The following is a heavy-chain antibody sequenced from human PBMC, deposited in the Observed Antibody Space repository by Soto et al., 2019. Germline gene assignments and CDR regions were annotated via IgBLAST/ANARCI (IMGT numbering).Heavy chain of an antibody. Sequence: QVQLVQSGAEVKKPGSSVKVSCKDSGGSFREYAISWVRQAPGQGLEWMGGIIPMFGTPNYAQKFQGRVTIIGDESTSTGYMELSSLTSDDTAVYYCARDSTAMITTSFAYWDQGTLVTVSS. D-gene: IGHD3-16*01. V-gene: IGHV1-69*01. CDR1: GGSFREYA. CDR2: IIPMFGTP. J-gene: IGHJ4*02. CDR3: ARDSTAMITTSFAY.